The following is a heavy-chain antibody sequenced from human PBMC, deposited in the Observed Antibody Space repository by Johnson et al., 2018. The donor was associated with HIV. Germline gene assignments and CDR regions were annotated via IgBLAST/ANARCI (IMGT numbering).Heavy chain of an antibody. CDR3: ARSRFREPAAFDI. CDR1: RFTFSDYY. J-gene: IGHJ3*02. V-gene: IGHV3-30*03. CDR2: ISYDGSNK. D-gene: IGHD3-10*01. Sequence: QVQLVESGGGLVKPGGSLRLSCAASRFTFSDYYMSWIRQAPGKGLEWVAVISYDGSNKYYADSVKGRFTISRDNSKNTLFLQMHSLRPEDMAVYYCARSRFREPAAFDIWGQGTMVTVSS.